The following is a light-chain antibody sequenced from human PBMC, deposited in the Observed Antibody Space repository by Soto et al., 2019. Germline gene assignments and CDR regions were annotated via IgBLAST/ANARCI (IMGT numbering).Light chain of an antibody. CDR1: QSVSSN. V-gene: IGKV3D-15*01. CDR3: QHYGGSPIT. J-gene: IGKJ5*01. Sequence: EIVMTQSPATLSVSPGEGATLSCRASQSVSSNLAWYQHRPGQSPTLLISGASMRASGVPVRFSGSGSGTDFTLTISRLEPEDFAVYYCQHYGGSPITFGLGTRLEI. CDR2: GAS.